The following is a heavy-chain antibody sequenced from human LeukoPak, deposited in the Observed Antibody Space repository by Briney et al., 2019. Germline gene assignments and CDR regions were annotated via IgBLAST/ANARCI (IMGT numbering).Heavy chain of an antibody. Sequence: GGSLRLSCAASGFTVSSNYMSWVRQAPGKGLEWVSVIYSGGSTYYADSVKGRFTISRDNSKNTLYLQMNSLRAEDTAVYYCARDGFVVAATFLYYYYGMDVWGQGTTVTVSS. CDR1: GFTVSSNY. CDR2: IYSGGST. CDR3: ARDGFVVAATFLYYYYGMDV. D-gene: IGHD2-15*01. J-gene: IGHJ6*02. V-gene: IGHV3-53*01.